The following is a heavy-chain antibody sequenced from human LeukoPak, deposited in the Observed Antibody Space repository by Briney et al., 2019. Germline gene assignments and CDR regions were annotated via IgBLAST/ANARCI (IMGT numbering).Heavy chain of an antibody. Sequence: GGSLRLSCAASGFTFSSFWMHWVRNVPGKGLEWVSRITPDGDGSTYAASVQGRFTISRDNAKDTVYLQMSNLRAEDTALYYCARDSNNYDSHLGQGTLVTVSS. V-gene: IGHV3-74*01. CDR2: ITPDGDGS. CDR3: ARDSNNYDSH. D-gene: IGHD3-22*01. J-gene: IGHJ4*02. CDR1: GFTFSSFW.